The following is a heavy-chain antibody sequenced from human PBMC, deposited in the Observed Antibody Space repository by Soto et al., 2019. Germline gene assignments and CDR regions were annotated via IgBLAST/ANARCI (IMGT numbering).Heavy chain of an antibody. D-gene: IGHD6-19*01. V-gene: IGHV1-69*02. CDR3: ARVIAVAGPFDY. Sequence: QVQVVLSGAEVKKPWSSVKVSCKASGGTFSSYTISWVRDAPGQGLEWMGRIIPILGIANYAQKFQGRVTITADKSTSTAYMELSSLRSEDTAVYYCARVIAVAGPFDYWGQGTLVTVSS. CDR1: GGTFSSYT. J-gene: IGHJ4*02. CDR2: IIPILGIA.